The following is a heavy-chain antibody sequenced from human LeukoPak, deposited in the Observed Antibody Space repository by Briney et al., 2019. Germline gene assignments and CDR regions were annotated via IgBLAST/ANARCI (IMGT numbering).Heavy chain of an antibody. V-gene: IGHV4-59*11. D-gene: IGHD6-13*01. Sequence: SETLSLTCTVSGGSINSHYWRWIRQPPGKGLEWIGYVFNGGSTNYNPSLTSRVTMSVDTSRDQFTLRLTSVTAEDTAIDYCATRPAGSTWYGVFDYWSQGTLVTVSS. CDR3: ATRPAGSTWYGVFDY. CDR1: GGSINSHY. J-gene: IGHJ4*02. CDR2: VFNGGST.